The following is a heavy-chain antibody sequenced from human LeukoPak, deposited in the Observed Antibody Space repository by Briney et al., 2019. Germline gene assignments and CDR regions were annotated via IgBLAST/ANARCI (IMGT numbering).Heavy chain of an antibody. CDR3: ARDGAMVRGVIITQVFDY. CDR2: ISYDGSNK. D-gene: IGHD3-10*01. CDR1: GFTFSSYA. Sequence: GGSLRLSCAASGFTFSSYAMHWVRQAPGKGLEWVAVISYDGSNKYYADSVKGRFTISRDNSKNTLYLQMNSLRAEDTAVYYCARDGAMVRGVIITQVFDYWGQGTLVTVSS. J-gene: IGHJ4*02. V-gene: IGHV3-30*04.